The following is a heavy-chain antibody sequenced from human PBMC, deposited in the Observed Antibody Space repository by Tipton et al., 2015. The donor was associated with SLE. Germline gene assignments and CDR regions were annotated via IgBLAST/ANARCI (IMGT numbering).Heavy chain of an antibody. V-gene: IGHV4-59*11. CDR1: GGSISSHY. CDR3: ARDSRWFGDNYYYILDV. D-gene: IGHD3-10*01. J-gene: IGHJ6*02. Sequence: TLSLTCTVSGGSISSHYWSWIRQPPGKGLEWIGYSYYSGSTNYNPSLKSRVTISVDTSNNLFSLKLNSVTAADTAVYYCARDSRWFGDNYYYILDVWGQGTTVTVSS. CDR2: SYYSGST.